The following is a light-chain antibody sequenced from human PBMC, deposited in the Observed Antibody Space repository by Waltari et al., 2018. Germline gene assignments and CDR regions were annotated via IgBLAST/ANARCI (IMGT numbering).Light chain of an antibody. CDR2: RSA. V-gene: IGLV1-44*01. Sequence: QSVLTQPPSASGTPGQRVTISCTGSSSNIGGNVVNWYQQLPGKAPTLLIYRSALRPSGRPDRFSGSKSGTSATLAISGLQAADDGDYYCAAWDDSLHGHWVFGGGTKVTVL. CDR3: AAWDDSLHGHWV. J-gene: IGLJ3*02. CDR1: SSNIGGNV.